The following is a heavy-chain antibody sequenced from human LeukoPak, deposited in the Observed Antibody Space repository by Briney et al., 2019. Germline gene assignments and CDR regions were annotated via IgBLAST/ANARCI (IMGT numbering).Heavy chain of an antibody. J-gene: IGHJ4*02. V-gene: IGHV4-34*01. CDR1: GGSISSYY. CDR3: ARVAMAPYYYDSSGWRFDY. CDR2: INHSGST. Sequence: SENLSLTFTVSGGSISSYYWSWIRQPPGKGLEWIGEINHSGSTNYNPSLKSRVTISVDTSKNQFSLKLSSVTAADTAVYYCARVAMAPYYYDSSGWRFDYWGQGTLVTVSS. D-gene: IGHD3-22*01.